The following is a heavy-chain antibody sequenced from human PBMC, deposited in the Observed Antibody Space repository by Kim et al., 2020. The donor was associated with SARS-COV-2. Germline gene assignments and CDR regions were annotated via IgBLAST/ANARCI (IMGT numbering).Heavy chain of an antibody. CDR2: INHSGST. V-gene: IGHV4-34*01. CDR1: GGSFSGYY. D-gene: IGHD6-13*01. CDR3: ARGRIADY. Sequence: SETLSLTCAVYGGSFSGYYWSWIRQPPGKGLEWIGEINHSGSTNYNPSLKSRVTISVDTSKNQFSLKLSSVTAADTAVYYCARGRIADYWGQGTLVTVSS. J-gene: IGHJ4*02.